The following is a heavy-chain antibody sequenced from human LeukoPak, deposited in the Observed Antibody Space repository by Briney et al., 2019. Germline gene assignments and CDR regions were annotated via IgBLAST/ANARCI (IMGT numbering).Heavy chain of an antibody. CDR2: IKEDGSEK. Sequence: GGSLRLSCAASGITFSRSWMSWVRQAPGKGLEWVAFIKEDGSEKYYVDSVKGRFTISRDNAENSLYLQMNSLRAEDTAVYYCARDRGGRTGLDDWGQGNLVTVSS. D-gene: IGHD2-15*01. CDR3: ARDRGGRTGLDD. J-gene: IGHJ4*02. CDR1: GITFSRSW. V-gene: IGHV3-7*04.